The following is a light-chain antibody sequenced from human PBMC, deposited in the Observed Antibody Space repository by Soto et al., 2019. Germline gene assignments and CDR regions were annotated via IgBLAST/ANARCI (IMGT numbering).Light chain of an antibody. CDR3: NSYAGSNTYV. Sequence: LTHPPSASGSPGQSVTISCTGTKNDIGVYDFVSWYQHHPGKAPRLIIYEVVQRPSGVPDRFSGSKSGNTASLTVSGLQAADEADYFCNSYAGSNTYVFGTGTKV. J-gene: IGLJ1*01. CDR2: EVV. V-gene: IGLV2-8*01. CDR1: KNDIGVYDF.